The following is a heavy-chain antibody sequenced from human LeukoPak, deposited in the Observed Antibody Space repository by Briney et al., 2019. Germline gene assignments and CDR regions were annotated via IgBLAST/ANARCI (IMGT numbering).Heavy chain of an antibody. J-gene: IGHJ4*02. V-gene: IGHV3-23*01. CDR1: GFTFSSYA. Sequence: AGGSLRLSCAASGFTFSSYAMSWVRQAPGKGLEWVSAISGSGGSTYYADSVKGRFTISRDNSKNTLYLQMNSLRAEDTAVYYCAKDLISSGWCDFDDWGQGTLVTVSS. CDR3: AKDLISSGWCDFDD. D-gene: IGHD6-19*01. CDR2: ISGSGGST.